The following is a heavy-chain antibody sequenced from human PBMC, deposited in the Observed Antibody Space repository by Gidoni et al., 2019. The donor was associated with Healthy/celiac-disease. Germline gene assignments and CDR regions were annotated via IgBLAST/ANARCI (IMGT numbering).Heavy chain of an antibody. V-gene: IGHV3-7*01. Sequence: EVQLVESGGGLVQPGGSLRLSCAASGFTFSSSWMSWVRPAHGKGYGWGGVRRAPGKGLEWVANIKQDGSEKDYVDSVKGRFTISRDNAKNSLYLQMNSLRAEDTAVYYCARDSSYGDPTNWFDPWGQGTLVTVSS. CDR2: IKQDGSEK. CDR3: ARDSSYGDPTNWFDP. CDR1: GFTFSSSW. D-gene: IGHD4-17*01. J-gene: IGHJ5*02.